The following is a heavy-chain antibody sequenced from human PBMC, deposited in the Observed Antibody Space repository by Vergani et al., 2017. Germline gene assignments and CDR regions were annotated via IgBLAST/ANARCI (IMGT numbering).Heavy chain of an antibody. CDR3: ARSGDSSLIPDSHFDS. Sequence: QVQMVQSGTEVKKPGSSVKVSCKASGDNFNSYIISWVRQAPGQGLEWMGRVISSLGMTVYAQNFQDRVTITADTSTNTAYLELSSLKSVDTAVYFCARSGDSSLIPDSHFDSWGPGTLVTVSS. V-gene: IGHV1-69*02. D-gene: IGHD1-14*01. CDR2: VISSLGMT. J-gene: IGHJ4*02. CDR1: GDNFNSYI.